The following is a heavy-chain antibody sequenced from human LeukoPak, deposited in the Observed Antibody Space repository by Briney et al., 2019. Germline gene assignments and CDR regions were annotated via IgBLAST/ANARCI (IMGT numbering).Heavy chain of an antibody. CDR3: ARSRGDILSLDYYYYGMDV. Sequence: ASVTVSCKASGYTFTNYGISWLRQAPGQGLAWMGWINDYNGNTNYAQKLQGRVTMTTDTSTSTAYMELRSLRSDDTAVYYCARSRGDILSLDYYYYGMDVWGKGTTVTVSS. D-gene: IGHD3-9*01. CDR1: GYTFTNYG. V-gene: IGHV1-18*04. CDR2: INDYNGNT. J-gene: IGHJ6*04.